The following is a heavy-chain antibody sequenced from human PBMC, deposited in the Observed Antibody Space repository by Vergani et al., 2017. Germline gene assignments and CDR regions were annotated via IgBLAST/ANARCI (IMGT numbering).Heavy chain of an antibody. CDR3: ARGSPPGRRKDY. D-gene: IGHD1-26*01. CDR2: INHSGST. CDR1: GGSFSGYY. J-gene: IGHJ4*02. V-gene: IGHV4-34*01. Sequence: QVQLQQWGAGLLKPSETLSLTCAVYGGSFSGYYWSWIRQPPGKGLEWIGEINHSGSTNYNPSLKSRVTISVDTSKNQFSLKLSSVTAADTAVYYCARGSPPGRRKDYWGQGTLVTVSS.